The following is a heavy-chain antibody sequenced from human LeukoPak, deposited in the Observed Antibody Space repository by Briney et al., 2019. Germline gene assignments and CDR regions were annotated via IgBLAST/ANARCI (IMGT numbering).Heavy chain of an antibody. J-gene: IGHJ4*02. D-gene: IGHD3-22*01. CDR3: AKDTYYDSSGYYYESRFDY. Sequence: GGSLRLSCAASGFTFDDYAMHWVRQAPGKGLEWVSGISWNSGNIGHADSVKGRFTISRDNAKNSLYLQMNSLRAEDTALYYCAKDTYYDSSGYYYESRFDYWGQGTLVTVSS. V-gene: IGHV3-9*01. CDR1: GFTFDDYA. CDR2: ISWNSGNI.